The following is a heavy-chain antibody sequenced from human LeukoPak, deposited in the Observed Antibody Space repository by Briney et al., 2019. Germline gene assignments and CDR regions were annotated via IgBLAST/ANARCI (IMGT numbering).Heavy chain of an antibody. Sequence: GWSLTLSCAASGFTFSSYAMSWVRQAPGRGLQWVSAISGSGGSTYYADSVKGRFTISRDNSKNTLYLQMSSRRAEDTAVYYCAKDGMIVSGAFDIWGQGTMVTVSS. V-gene: IGHV3-23*01. J-gene: IGHJ3*02. CDR2: ISGSGGST. CDR3: AKDGMIVSGAFDI. CDR1: GFTFSSYA. D-gene: IGHD3-22*01.